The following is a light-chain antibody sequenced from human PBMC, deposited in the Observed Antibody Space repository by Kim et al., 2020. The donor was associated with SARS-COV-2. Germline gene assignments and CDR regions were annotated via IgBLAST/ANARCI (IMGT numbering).Light chain of an antibody. CDR3: VLYMGSGIWV. CDR2: STN. J-gene: IGLJ3*02. V-gene: IGLV8-61*01. CDR1: SGSVSTSYY. Sequence: GGTVALACGLSSGSVSTSYYPSWYQQTPGQAPRTLIYSTNTRSSGVPDRFSGSILGSKAALTITGAQADDESDYYCVLYMGSGIWVFGGGTQLTVL.